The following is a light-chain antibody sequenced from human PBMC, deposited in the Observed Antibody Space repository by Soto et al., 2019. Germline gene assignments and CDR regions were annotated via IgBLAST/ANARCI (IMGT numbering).Light chain of an antibody. V-gene: IGKV3-20*01. CDR2: DAS. CDR3: QQCGNSPQT. Sequence: EIVLTQAPGTLSLSPGERATLSCRASQSVRSNCLAWYQQKPGQAPRLLIYDASSRAAGFPDRFSGSGSGTDFTLTIGRLEPEDFAVYYCQQCGNSPQTLGQGTKVDIK. CDR1: QSVRSNC. J-gene: IGKJ1*01.